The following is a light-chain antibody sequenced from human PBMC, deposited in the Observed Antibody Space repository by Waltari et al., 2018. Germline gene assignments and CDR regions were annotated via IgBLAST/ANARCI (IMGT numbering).Light chain of an antibody. CDR2: GKN. CDR3: HSRDSSGNLWV. Sequence: SSELTQDPAVSVALGQTVRITCQGDSPRSYYASWYQQKPGQAPILVIYGKNNRPSGIPDRFSGSSSGNTASLTITGAQAEDEADYYCHSRDSSGNLWVFGGGTKLTVL. V-gene: IGLV3-19*01. CDR1: SPRSYY. J-gene: IGLJ3*02.